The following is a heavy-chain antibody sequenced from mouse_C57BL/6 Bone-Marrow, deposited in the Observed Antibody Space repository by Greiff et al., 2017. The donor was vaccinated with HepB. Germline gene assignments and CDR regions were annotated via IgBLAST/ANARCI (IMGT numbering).Heavy chain of an antibody. CDR2: ISYDGSN. Sequence: EVKLMESGPGLVKPSQSLSLTCSVTGYSITSGYYWNWIRQFPGNKLEWMGYISYDGSNNYNPSLKNRISITRDTSKNQFFLKLNSVTTEDTATYYCARYLYGSSYRYFDYWGQGTTLTVSS. CDR1: GYSITSGYY. D-gene: IGHD1-1*01. CDR3: ARYLYGSSYRYFDY. J-gene: IGHJ2*01. V-gene: IGHV3-6*01.